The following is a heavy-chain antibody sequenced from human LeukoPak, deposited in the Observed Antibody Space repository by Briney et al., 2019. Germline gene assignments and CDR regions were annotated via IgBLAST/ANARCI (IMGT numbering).Heavy chain of an antibody. D-gene: IGHD3-16*01. J-gene: IGHJ4*02. Sequence: PGGSLRPSCAASGFTFSSYSMNWVRQAPGKGLEWVSYISSSSSTIYYADSVKGRFTISRDNAKNSLYLQMNSLRAEDTAVYYCARDWGSMPDYWGQGTLVTVSS. V-gene: IGHV3-48*01. CDR1: GFTFSSYS. CDR3: ARDWGSMPDY. CDR2: ISSSSSTI.